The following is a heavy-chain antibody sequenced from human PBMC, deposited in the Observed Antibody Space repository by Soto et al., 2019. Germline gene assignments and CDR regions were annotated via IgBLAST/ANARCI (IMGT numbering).Heavy chain of an antibody. Sequence: VASVKVSCKASGYTFTSYGISWARQAPGQGLEWMGWVSAYNGNTNYAQMLQGRVTMTTDTSTSTAYMELRSLRSDDTAVYYCARTSDDYYDSSGYHNYWGQGTLVTVSS. CDR1: GYTFTSYG. CDR2: VSAYNGNT. CDR3: ARTSDDYYDSSGYHNY. J-gene: IGHJ4*02. V-gene: IGHV1-18*01. D-gene: IGHD3-22*01.